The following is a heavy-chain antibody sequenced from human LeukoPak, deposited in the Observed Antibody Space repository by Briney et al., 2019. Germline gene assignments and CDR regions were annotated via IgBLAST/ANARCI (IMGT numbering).Heavy chain of an antibody. CDR3: AHNGVYCSSTSCYDY. J-gene: IGHJ4*02. V-gene: IGHV2-5*01. CDR2: IYWNDDK. D-gene: IGHD2-2*01. Sequence: SGPTLVNPTQTLTLTCTFSGFSLSTCGVGVGWIRQPPGKALEWLALIYWNDDKRYSPSLKSRLTITKDTSKNQVVLTMTNMDPVDTATYYCAHNGVYCSSTSCYDYWGQGTLVTVSS. CDR1: GFSLSTCGVG.